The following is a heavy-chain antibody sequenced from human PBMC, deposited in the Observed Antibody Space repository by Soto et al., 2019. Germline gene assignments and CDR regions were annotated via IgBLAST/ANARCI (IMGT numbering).Heavy chain of an antibody. CDR3: ATIGPSTTGTTLGYYYYYMDV. CDR1: GGSISSGDYY. CDR2: INYSGST. Sequence: PSETLSLTCTVSGGSISSGDYYWSWIRQPPGKGLEWIGYINYSGSTYYNPSLKSRVTISVDTSKNQFSLKLSSVTAADTAVYYCATIGPSTTGTTLGYYYYYMDVWGKGTTVTVSS. V-gene: IGHV4-30-4*01. D-gene: IGHD1-1*01. J-gene: IGHJ6*03.